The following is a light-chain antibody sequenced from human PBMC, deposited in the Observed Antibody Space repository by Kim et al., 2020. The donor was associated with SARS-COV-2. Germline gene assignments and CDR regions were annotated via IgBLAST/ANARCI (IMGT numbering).Light chain of an antibody. J-gene: IGLJ2*01. Sequence: SVSPGQTASITCSGDKLGDKYACWYQQKPGQSPVLVIYQDSKRPSGIPEQFSGSNSGNTATLTISGTQAMDEADYYCQAWDSSTVIFGGGTKLTVL. CDR3: QAWDSSTVI. V-gene: IGLV3-1*01. CDR2: QDS. CDR1: KLGDKY.